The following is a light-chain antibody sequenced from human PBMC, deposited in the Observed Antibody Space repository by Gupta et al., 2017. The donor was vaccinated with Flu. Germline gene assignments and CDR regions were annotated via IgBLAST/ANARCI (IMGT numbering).Light chain of an antibody. J-gene: IGLJ1*01. V-gene: IGLV3-10*01. CDR2: EYT. CDR1: AFPRES. CDR3: YAADRTFSV. Sequence: SYDLTQPPSVSVSPGQPARITCSGAAFPRESAYCYKQKSGQAPALVIYEYTQRSAVVPVRFSGSSSVTVATMTINVAHVEDEADYYCYAADRTFSVFGSGTKVTVL.